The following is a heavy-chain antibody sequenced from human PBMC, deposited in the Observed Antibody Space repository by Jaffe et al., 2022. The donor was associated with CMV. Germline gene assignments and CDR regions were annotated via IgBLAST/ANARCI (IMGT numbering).Heavy chain of an antibody. J-gene: IGHJ6*02. V-gene: IGHV3-48*02. D-gene: IGHD1-26*01. CDR3: ARDRIVGAPYYGMDV. CDR2: ISSSSSTI. CDR1: GFTFSSYS. Sequence: EVQLVESGGGLVQPGGSLRLSCAASGFTFSSYSMNWVRQAPGKGLEWVSYISSSSSTIYYADSVKGRFTISRDNAKNSLYLQMNSLRDEDTAVYYCARDRIVGAPYYGMDVWGQGTTVTVSS.